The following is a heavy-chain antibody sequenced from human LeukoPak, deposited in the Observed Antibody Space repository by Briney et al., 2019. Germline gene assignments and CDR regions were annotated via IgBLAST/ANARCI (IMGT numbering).Heavy chain of an antibody. CDR2: INHSGST. J-gene: IGHJ6*03. D-gene: IGHD3-16*01. CDR3: ARLGSYAYYYYMDV. Sequence: PSETLSLTCAVYGGSFSGYYWSWIRQPPGKGLEWIGEINHSGSTNCNPSLKSRVTISVDTSKNQFSLKLSSVTAADTAVYYCARLGSYAYYYYMDVWGKGTTVTISS. V-gene: IGHV4-34*01. CDR1: GGSFSGYY.